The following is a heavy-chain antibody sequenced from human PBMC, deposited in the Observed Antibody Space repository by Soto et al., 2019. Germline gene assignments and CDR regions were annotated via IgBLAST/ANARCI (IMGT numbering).Heavy chain of an antibody. CDR2: ISSSSSTI. V-gene: IGHV3-48*02. J-gene: IGHJ6*02. D-gene: IGHD3-16*01. CDR3: ARTHYDDYVWGSPSMDV. Sequence: GGSLRLSCAASGFTFSSYSMNWVRQAPGKGLEWVSYISSSSSTIYYADSVKGRFTISRDNAKNSLYLQMNSLRDEDTAVYYCARTHYDDYVWGSPSMDVWGQGTTVTVSS. CDR1: GFTFSSYS.